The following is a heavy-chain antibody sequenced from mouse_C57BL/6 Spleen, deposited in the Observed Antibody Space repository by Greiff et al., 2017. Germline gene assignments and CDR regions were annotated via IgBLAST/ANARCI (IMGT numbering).Heavy chain of an antibody. CDR2: INPNSGST. CDR1: GYTFTSSW. CDR3: ARQEIRGGFAY. V-gene: IGHV1-64*01. D-gene: IGHD2-12*01. J-gene: IGHJ3*01. Sequence: VKLQQPGAELVKPGASVKLSCKASGYTFTSSWMHWVKQRPGQGLEWIGRINPNSGSTNYNEKFKSKATLTVDKSSSTAYMQLSSLTSEDSAVYYCARQEIRGGFAYWGQGTLVTVSA.